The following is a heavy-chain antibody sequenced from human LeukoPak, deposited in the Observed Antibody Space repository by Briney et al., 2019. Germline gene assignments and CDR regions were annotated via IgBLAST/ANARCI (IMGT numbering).Heavy chain of an antibody. D-gene: IGHD2-15*01. CDR2: IQPKSGGT. Sequence: ASVKVSCKASGYTFTDYNVYWVRQAPGQGPEWMGWIQPKSGGTIYAQRFQGRVTMTRDRSISTAYMELSSLRYDDTAVYYCARRYCSGGSCIPDYGGQGTLVTVSS. J-gene: IGHJ4*02. CDR3: ARRYCSGGSCIPDY. V-gene: IGHV1-2*02. CDR1: GYTFTDYN.